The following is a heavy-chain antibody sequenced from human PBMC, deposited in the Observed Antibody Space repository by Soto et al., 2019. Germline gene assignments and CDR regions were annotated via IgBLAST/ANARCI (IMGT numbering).Heavy chain of an antibody. J-gene: IGHJ6*03. CDR3: ATGYSVVVRYMDV. CDR1: GYTFTSYG. Sequence: ASVKVSCKASGYTFTSYGVNWVRQAAGQGLEWMGWMNPEDGNTVYAQKFQGRVTMTEDTSTDTAYMELSSLRSEDTAVYYCATGYSVVVRYMDVWGKGTTVTVSS. CDR2: MNPEDGNT. V-gene: IGHV1-8*01. D-gene: IGHD2-2*01.